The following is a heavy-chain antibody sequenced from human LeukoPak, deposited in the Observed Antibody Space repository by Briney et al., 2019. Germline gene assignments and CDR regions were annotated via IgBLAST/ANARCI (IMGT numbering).Heavy chain of an antibody. J-gene: IGHJ1*01. D-gene: IGHD2/OR15-2a*01. CDR1: GGTFSSYA. Sequence: ASVKLSCKASGGTFSSYAISWVRQAPGQGLEWMGGIIPIFGTANYAQKFQGRVTITADESTSTAYMELSSLRSEDTAVYYCARNRDLGPAEYVQHWGQGTLVTVSS. CDR3: ARNRDLGPAEYVQH. CDR2: IIPIFGTA. V-gene: IGHV1-69*13.